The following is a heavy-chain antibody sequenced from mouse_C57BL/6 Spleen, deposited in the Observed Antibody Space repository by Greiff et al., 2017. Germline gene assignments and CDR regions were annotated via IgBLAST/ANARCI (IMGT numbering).Heavy chain of an antibody. V-gene: IGHV14-3*01. J-gene: IGHJ1*03. D-gene: IGHD1-1*01. Sequence: VQLQQSVAELVRPGASVKLSCTASGFNINNTYMHWVKQRPEQGLEWIGRIDPANGNTKYAPKFQGKATLTADTSSNTAYLQLSSLTSEDPAIXDCAGYSFDSSYDWYFDVWGTGTTVTVSS. CDR3: AGYSFDSSYDWYFDV. CDR2: IDPANGNT. CDR1: GFNINNTY.